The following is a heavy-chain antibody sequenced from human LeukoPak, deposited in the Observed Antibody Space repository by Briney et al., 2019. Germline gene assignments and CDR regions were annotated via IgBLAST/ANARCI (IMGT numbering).Heavy chain of an antibody. CDR1: GFTFSSYA. D-gene: IGHD2-21*02. J-gene: IGHJ4*02. Sequence: GGSLSLSCAASGFTFSSYAMTWVRQAPGKGLEWVSGISAGGGSTYYADSVKGRFTISRDISKNTLYLQMNSLRAEDTAVYYCAKAGDAYCGGDCYSDYWGQGTLVTVSS. V-gene: IGHV3-23*01. CDR2: ISAGGGST. CDR3: AKAGDAYCGGDCYSDY.